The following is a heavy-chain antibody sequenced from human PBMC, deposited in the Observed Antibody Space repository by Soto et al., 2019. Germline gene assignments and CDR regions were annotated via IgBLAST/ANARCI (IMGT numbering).Heavy chain of an antibody. CDR2: ISGSGGST. D-gene: IGHD6-19*01. J-gene: IGHJ5*02. V-gene: IGHV3-23*01. Sequence: EVQLLESGGGLVQPGGSLRLSCAASGFTFSSYAMSWVRQAPGKGLEWVSAISGSGGSTYYAASVKGRFTISRDNSKNTLDLQMHSLRAEDTAVYYCAKFRGSSGWSNWFDPWGQGTLVTVSS. CDR3: AKFRGSSGWSNWFDP. CDR1: GFTFSSYA.